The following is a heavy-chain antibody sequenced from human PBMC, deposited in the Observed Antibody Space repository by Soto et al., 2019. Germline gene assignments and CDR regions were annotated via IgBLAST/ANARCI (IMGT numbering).Heavy chain of an antibody. D-gene: IGHD2-21*02. Sequence: QVQLVQSGAEVKKPGSSVKVSCKASGGTFSSYAISWVRQAPGQGLEWMGGIIPIFGTANYAQKFQGRVTIPADESTSTAYMELSSLRSEDTAVYYCARVTPYCGGYCYGPTEYFQHWGQGTLVTVSS. CDR3: ARVTPYCGGYCYGPTEYFQH. CDR2: IIPIFGTA. J-gene: IGHJ1*01. CDR1: GGTFSSYA. V-gene: IGHV1-69*12.